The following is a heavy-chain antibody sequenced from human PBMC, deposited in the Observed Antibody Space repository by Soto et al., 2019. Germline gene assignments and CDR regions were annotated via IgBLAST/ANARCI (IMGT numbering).Heavy chain of an antibody. CDR2: IYYSGST. CDR1: GGSISSGDYY. CDR3: ARYYYDSSGYYSYNWFDP. V-gene: IGHV4-30-4*01. J-gene: IGHJ5*02. Sequence: SETLSLTCTVSGGSISSGDYYWSWIRQPPGKGLEWIGYIYYSGSTYYNPSLKSRVTISVDTSKNQFSLKLSSVTAADTAVYYCARYYYDSSGYYSYNWFDPWGQGTLVTVSS. D-gene: IGHD3-22*01.